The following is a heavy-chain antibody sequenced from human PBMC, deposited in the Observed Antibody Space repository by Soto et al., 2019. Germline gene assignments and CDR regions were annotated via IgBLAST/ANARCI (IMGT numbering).Heavy chain of an antibody. J-gene: IGHJ4*02. CDR2: INPNIGGT. CDR3: ARDLAKGGGSAFFDY. V-gene: IGHV1-2*02. D-gene: IGHD2-15*01. CDR1: GYTFTGYY. Sequence: QVQLVQSGAEVKKPGASVKVSCKASGYTFTGYYIHWVRQAPGQGLEWMGWINPNIGGTKYPQKFQGRVTMTRDTSIRTVYMSLTGLKSDDTAVYFCARDLAKGGGSAFFDYWGQGTLVAVSS.